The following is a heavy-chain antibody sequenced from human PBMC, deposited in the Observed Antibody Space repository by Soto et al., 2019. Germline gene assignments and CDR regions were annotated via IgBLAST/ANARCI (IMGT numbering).Heavy chain of an antibody. D-gene: IGHD6-13*01. J-gene: IGHJ4*02. CDR1: GYTFNSHE. CDR2: ISGSGTT. V-gene: IGHV3-48*03. Sequence: EVRLVESGGGSGQPGGSLRLSCVASGYTFNSHEMNWIRQTPGKGLEWISSISGSGTTKYADSVKGRFTISRDNAHNSIYLEMNSLRVEDTAVYYCARGGIHWGQGALVTVSS. CDR3: ARGGIH.